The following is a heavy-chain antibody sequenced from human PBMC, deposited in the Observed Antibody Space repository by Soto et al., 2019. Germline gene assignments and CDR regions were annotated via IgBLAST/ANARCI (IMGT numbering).Heavy chain of an antibody. D-gene: IGHD6-6*01. V-gene: IGHV4-31*03. CDR2: MYYNGNT. J-gene: IGHJ4*01. CDR1: GASITSGGYY. Sequence: QMQLQESGPGLVKPSQTLSLTCTVSGASITSGGYYWTWIRQHPAKGLEWIGFMYYNGNTNYNPSLKSRVTISAGTSKNQFSLTLTSVTAADTGVYYCARSSIGTLVNPFEDWGQGTLVTVSS. CDR3: ARSSIGTLVNPFED.